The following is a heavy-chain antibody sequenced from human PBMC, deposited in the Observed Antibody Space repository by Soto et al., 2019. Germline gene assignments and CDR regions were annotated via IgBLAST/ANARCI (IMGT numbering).Heavy chain of an antibody. Sequence: GGSLRLSCAASGFTFSSYFISWIRLSPGKGLEWVSVISGGGDTTYYTPSVKGRFTISRDDFRNTLYLQMNSLRTEDTAIYYYDAGYNWFDPWGQGTLVTVSS. CDR2: ISGGGDTT. V-gene: IGHV3-23*01. CDR3: DAGYNWFDP. J-gene: IGHJ5*02. CDR1: GFTFSSYF.